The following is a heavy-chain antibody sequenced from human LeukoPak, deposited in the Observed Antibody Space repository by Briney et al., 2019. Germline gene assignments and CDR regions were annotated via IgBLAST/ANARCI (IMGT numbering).Heavy chain of an antibody. CDR1: GFTFSSYA. J-gene: IGHJ4*02. D-gene: IGHD2-2*01. Sequence: GGSLRLSCAASGFTFSSYAMHWVRQAPGKGLEWVAVISYDGSNKYYADSVKGRFTISRDNAKNSLYLQMNSLRAEDTAVYYCARVFSDYAEGTDYWGQGTLVTVSS. CDR3: ARVFSDYAEGTDY. CDR2: ISYDGSNK. V-gene: IGHV3-30-3*01.